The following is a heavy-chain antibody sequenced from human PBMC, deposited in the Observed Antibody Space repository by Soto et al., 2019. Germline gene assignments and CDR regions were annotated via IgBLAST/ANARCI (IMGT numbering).Heavy chain of an antibody. D-gene: IGHD3-22*01. Sequence: QVQLQESGPGLVKSSETLSLTCTVSGGSINNYYWTWIRQPPGKGLEWIGYVYYTGSTSYNPSLKSQVTISLDTSMNQFSLTLNSVTAADTAMYFCARYSPPKKSYDSNPGWFDPWGQGTLVAVSS. V-gene: IGHV4-59*01. J-gene: IGHJ5*02. CDR1: GGSINNYY. CDR2: VYYTGST. CDR3: ARYSPPKKSYDSNPGWFDP.